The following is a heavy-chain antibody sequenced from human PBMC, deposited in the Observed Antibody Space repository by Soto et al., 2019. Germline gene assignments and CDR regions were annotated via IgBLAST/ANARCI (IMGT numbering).Heavy chain of an antibody. Sequence: QVQLQESGPGLVKPSGTLSLTCAVSGGSISSNNWWSWVRQPPGKGLEWIGEIYHSGSTNYNPSLKSRVTISVDTSNNQVSLKLSSVTAADTAMYYCASFRATAPATITYHYDSSGFDSWGQGTLVPVSS. V-gene: IGHV4-4*02. CDR2: IYHSGST. CDR3: ASFRATAPATITYHYDSSGFDS. J-gene: IGHJ4*02. D-gene: IGHD3-22*01. CDR1: GGSISSNNW.